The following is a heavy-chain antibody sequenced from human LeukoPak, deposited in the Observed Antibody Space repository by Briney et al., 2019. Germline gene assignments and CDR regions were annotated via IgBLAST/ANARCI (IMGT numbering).Heavy chain of an antibody. CDR3: TRDAQSGAFSYFDY. CDR2: ITHNGGTQ. J-gene: IGHJ4*02. CDR1: GFTFGNYA. V-gene: IGHV3-30-3*01. Sequence: GTSLRLSCEASGFTFGNYAIHWVRQVPGEGLEWVAIITHNGGTQYYADSVKGRFTISRDNSQSTVFLQMNSLRPEDTAVYYCTRDAQSGAFSYFDYWGQGTLVTVSS. D-gene: IGHD1-26*01.